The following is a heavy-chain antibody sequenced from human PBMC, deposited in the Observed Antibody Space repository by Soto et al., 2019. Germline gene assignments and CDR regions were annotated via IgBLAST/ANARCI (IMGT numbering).Heavy chain of an antibody. D-gene: IGHD5-18*01. J-gene: IGHJ4*02. V-gene: IGHV1-18*04. Sequence: QVQLVQSGGEIKKPGASVNVSCKASGYTFIRYGISWVRQAPGQGFEWMGWISGKNDKRTHAQKFRGRITMTTGTSTNTAYLEVRSLGSDDTAIYYCAREGNGYEDYWGQGTLVPVSS. CDR1: GYTFIRYG. CDR3: AREGNGYEDY. CDR2: ISGKNDKR.